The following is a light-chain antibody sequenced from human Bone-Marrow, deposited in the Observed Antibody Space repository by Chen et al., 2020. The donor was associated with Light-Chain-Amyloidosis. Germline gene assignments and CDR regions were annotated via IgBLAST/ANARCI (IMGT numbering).Light chain of an antibody. CDR3: SSYTITNTLV. J-gene: IGLJ1*01. CDR1: SSAVGGDNH. Sequence: QSALTQPASVSASPGQSIPIPCTGTSSAVGGDNHVSWYQQHPDKAPKLMIYEVTNRPSWVPDRFSGSKSDNTASLTISGLQTEDEADYFCSSYTITNTLVFGSGTRVTVL. V-gene: IGLV2-14*01. CDR2: EVT.